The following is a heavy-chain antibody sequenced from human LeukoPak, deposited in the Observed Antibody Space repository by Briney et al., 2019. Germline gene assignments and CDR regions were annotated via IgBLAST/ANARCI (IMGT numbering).Heavy chain of an antibody. CDR2: IYYSGST. J-gene: IGHJ4*02. Sequence: SETLSLTCTVSGGSISSSSYYWGWIRQPPGKGLGWIGSIYYSGSTYYNPSLKSRVTISVDTSKNQFSLKLSSVTAADTAVYYCARTRYYYNSRSYGAPYYFDYWGQGTLVTVSS. CDR1: GGSISSSSYY. CDR3: ARTRYYYNSRSYGAPYYFDY. V-gene: IGHV4-39*01. D-gene: IGHD3-10*01.